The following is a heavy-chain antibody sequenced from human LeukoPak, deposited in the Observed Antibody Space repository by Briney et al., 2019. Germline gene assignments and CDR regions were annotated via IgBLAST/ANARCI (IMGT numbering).Heavy chain of an antibody. CDR2: INHSGST. CDR3: ATTFNWNSRSRAFDI. CDR1: GGSFSGYY. V-gene: IGHV4-34*01. D-gene: IGHD1-7*01. J-gene: IGHJ3*02. Sequence: SETLSLTCAVYGGSFSGYYWSWIRQPPGKGLEWIGEINHSGSTNYNPSLKSRVTISVDTSKNQFSLKLSSVTAADTAVYYCATTFNWNSRSRAFDIWGQGTMVTVSS.